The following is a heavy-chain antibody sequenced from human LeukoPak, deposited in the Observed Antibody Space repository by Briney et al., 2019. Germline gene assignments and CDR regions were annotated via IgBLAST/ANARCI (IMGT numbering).Heavy chain of an antibody. V-gene: IGHV4-4*07. D-gene: IGHD2-15*01. Sequence: SETLSLTCTVSGGSISSYYWSGLRQPAGKGLEWIGRIYTSGSTNYNPCLKSRVTMSVDTSKNQFSLKLSSVTAADTAVYYCARDGFLGYCSGGSCYSGYYYYMDVWGKGTTVTVSS. CDR3: ARDGFLGYCSGGSCYSGYYYYMDV. CDR1: GGSISSYY. J-gene: IGHJ6*03. CDR2: IYTSGST.